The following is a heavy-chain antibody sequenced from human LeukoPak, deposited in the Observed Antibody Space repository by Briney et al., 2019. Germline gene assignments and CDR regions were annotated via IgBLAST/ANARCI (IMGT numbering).Heavy chain of an antibody. D-gene: IGHD5-18*01. CDR2: IYYSGST. CDR1: GGSISSYY. Sequence: SETLSLTCTVSGGSISSYYWSWIRQPPGKGLEWIGYIYYSGSTNYNPSLKSRVTISVDTSKNQFSLKLSSVTAADTAVYYCARDEFTRGYSYGYGDYYYGMDVWGQGTTVTVSS. J-gene: IGHJ6*02. V-gene: IGHV4-59*01. CDR3: ARDEFTRGYSYGYGDYYYGMDV.